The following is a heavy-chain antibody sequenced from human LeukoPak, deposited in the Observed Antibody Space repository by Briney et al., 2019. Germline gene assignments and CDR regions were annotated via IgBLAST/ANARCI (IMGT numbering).Heavy chain of an antibody. Sequence: SETLSLTCTVSGGSISTYYWSWIRQPPGKGLEWIGYIYYSGSTNYNPSLKSRVTISVDTSKTQFSLKLSSVTAVDTAVYYCARAQLNLLVDFGMDVWGQGTTVTVSS. CDR3: ARAQLNLLVDFGMDV. D-gene: IGHD1-1*01. V-gene: IGHV4-59*01. CDR1: GGSISTYY. CDR2: IYYSGST. J-gene: IGHJ6*02.